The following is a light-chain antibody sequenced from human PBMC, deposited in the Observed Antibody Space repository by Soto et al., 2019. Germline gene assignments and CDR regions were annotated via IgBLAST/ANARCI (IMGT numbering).Light chain of an antibody. J-gene: IGKJ4*01. CDR2: GAS. CDR1: ETVRSNF. V-gene: IGKV3-20*01. CDR3: QQYGGSPVLT. Sequence: DIVLTQSPGTLSLSPGQRATLSCRASETVRSNFLTCYQQKPCQAPRLLISGASTRATVIPDRFSGSGSGTDFILTISRVEYEDFAMYYCQQYGGSPVLTFVGGTKLQI.